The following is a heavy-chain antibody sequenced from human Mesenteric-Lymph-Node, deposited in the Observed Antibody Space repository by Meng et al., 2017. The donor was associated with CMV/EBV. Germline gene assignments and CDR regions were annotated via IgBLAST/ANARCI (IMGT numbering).Heavy chain of an antibody. CDR3: ARVRSTNFGVVIYALDV. D-gene: IGHD3-3*01. CDR2: ISYDGSSK. Sequence: GESLKISCAASGFTFSNYALHWVRQAPGKGLEWVAVISYDGSSKYYTDSVRGRFTISRDNSDNRLYLQMNSLRGEDAAVYYCARVRSTNFGVVIYALDVWGQGTTVTVS. J-gene: IGHJ6*02. CDR1: GFTFSNYA. V-gene: IGHV3-30-3*01.